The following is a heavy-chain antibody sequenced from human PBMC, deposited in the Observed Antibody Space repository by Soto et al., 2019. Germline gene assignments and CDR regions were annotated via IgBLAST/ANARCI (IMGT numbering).Heavy chain of an antibody. CDR3: ARTNSSSPIDY. CDR2: IYWNDDK. CDR1: GFSLSTFGVG. V-gene: IGHV2-5*01. D-gene: IGHD6-6*01. J-gene: IGHJ4*02. Sequence: GSGPTLVNPTQTLTLTCAFSGFSLSTFGVGVGWIRQPPGKALEWLALIYWNDDKRYSPSLKSRLTITKDTSKNQVVLTMTNMGPVDTATYSCARTNSSSPIDYWGQGTLVTVSS.